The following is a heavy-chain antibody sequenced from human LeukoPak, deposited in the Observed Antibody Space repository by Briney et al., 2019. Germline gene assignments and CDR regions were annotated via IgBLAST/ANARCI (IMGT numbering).Heavy chain of an antibody. CDR2: MNPNSGNT. V-gene: IGHV1-8*01. CDR1: GYTFTSYD. CDR3: ARLYYDYVWGSYRSYYYGMDV. J-gene: IGHJ6*02. D-gene: IGHD3-16*02. Sequence: GASVKVSCKASGYTFTSYDINWVRQATGQGLEWMGWMNPNSGNTGYAQKLQGRVTMTRNTSISTAYMELSSLRSEDTAVYYCARLYYDYVWGSYRSYYYGMDVWGQGTTVTVSS.